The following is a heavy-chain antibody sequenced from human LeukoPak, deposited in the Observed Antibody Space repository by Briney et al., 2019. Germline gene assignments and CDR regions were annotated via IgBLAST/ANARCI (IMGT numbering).Heavy chain of an antibody. CDR1: GYTFTSYG. J-gene: IGHJ4*02. D-gene: IGHD2-2*01. CDR2: ISAYNGNT. Sequence: GASVKVSCKASGYTFTSYGISWVRQAPGQGLEWMGWISAYNGNTNYAQKLQGRVTMTTDTSTSTAYMELRSLRSDDTAVYYCARGGGSDIVVVPAARYYFDYWGQGTLVTVSS. V-gene: IGHV1-18*01. CDR3: ARGGGSDIVVVPAARYYFDY.